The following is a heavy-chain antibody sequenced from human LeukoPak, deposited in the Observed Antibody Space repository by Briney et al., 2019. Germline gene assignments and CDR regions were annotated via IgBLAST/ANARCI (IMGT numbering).Heavy chain of an antibody. Sequence: PGGSLRLSCAASGFTFNTYWMSWVRQAPGKGLEWVANIKQDGSEKYYVDSVKGRFTVSRDNAKNSLYLQMNSLRAEDTAVYYCATNYGGNPLDYWGQGTLVTVSS. CDR2: IKQDGSEK. V-gene: IGHV3-7*01. J-gene: IGHJ4*02. CDR1: GFTFNTYW. D-gene: IGHD4-23*01. CDR3: ATNYGGNPLDY.